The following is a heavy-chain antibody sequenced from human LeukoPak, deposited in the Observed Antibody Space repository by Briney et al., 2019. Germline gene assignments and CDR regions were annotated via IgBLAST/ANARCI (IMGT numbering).Heavy chain of an antibody. Sequence: GGSLRLSCAASGFTFNIYWMHWVRQAPGKGLVWVSRISSDGSLTNYADSVKGRFTISRDNAKNTVYLQMDSLRADDTAVYYCARDVLDITPYWGQGTLVTVSS. J-gene: IGHJ4*02. D-gene: IGHD2-15*01. CDR3: ARDVLDITPY. CDR1: GFTFNIYW. CDR2: ISSDGSLT. V-gene: IGHV3-74*01.